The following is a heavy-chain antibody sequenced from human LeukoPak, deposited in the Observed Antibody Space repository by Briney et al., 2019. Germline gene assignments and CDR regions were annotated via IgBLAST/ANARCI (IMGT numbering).Heavy chain of an antibody. D-gene: IGHD6-19*01. J-gene: IGHJ4*02. CDR1: GFTFSSYE. V-gene: IGHV3-48*03. CDR2: ISSSGSTI. CDR3: ARALSSGWGRTLSTGSIDY. Sequence: GGSLRLSCAASGFTFSSYEMNWVRQAPGKGLEWVSYISSSGSTIYYADSVKGRFTISRDNAKNSLYLQMNSLRAEDTAVYYCARALSSGWGRTLSTGSIDYWGQGTLVTVSS.